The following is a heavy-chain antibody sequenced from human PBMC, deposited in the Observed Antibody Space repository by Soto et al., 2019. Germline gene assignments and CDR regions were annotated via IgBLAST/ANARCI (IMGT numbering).Heavy chain of an antibody. Sequence: QVQLVQSGAEVKKPGASVKVSCKASGYTFTDYFIYWVRQSPGQGLEWMGWINPKTGGTNYAQKFQGGGTLPTVTSITTGDMELSSLTHGHTAVYYCARAPGRGYKWLDHWGQGTMVTVSS. V-gene: IGHV1-2*02. CDR2: INPKTGGT. CDR1: GYTFTDYF. CDR3: ARAPGRGYKWLDH. D-gene: IGHD2-15*01. J-gene: IGHJ5*02.